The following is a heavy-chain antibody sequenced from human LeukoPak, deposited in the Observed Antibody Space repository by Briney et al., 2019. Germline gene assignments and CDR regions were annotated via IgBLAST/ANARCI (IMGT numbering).Heavy chain of an antibody. D-gene: IGHD2-2*01. CDR2: IIPIFGTA. Sequence: GSSVKVSCKASGGTFSSYAISWVRQAPGQGLEWMGGIIPIFGTANYAQKFQGRVTITADESTSTAYMELSSLRSEDTAVYYCARDRDCSSTSCYGNWFDPWGQGTLVTVSS. CDR1: GGTFSSYA. J-gene: IGHJ5*02. CDR3: ARDRDCSSTSCYGNWFDP. V-gene: IGHV1-69*01.